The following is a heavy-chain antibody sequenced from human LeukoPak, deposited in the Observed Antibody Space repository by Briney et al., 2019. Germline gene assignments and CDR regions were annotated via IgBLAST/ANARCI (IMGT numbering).Heavy chain of an antibody. CDR3: AVSGIQLWSSRYYYGMDV. Sequence: SETLSLTCTVSGGSISSYYWSWIRQPPGKGLEWIGYICYSGSTNYNPSLKSRVTISVDTSKNQFSLKLSSVTAADTAVYYCAVSGIQLWSSRYYYGMDVWGQGTTVTVSS. CDR2: ICYSGST. J-gene: IGHJ6*02. CDR1: GGSISSYY. V-gene: IGHV4-59*01. D-gene: IGHD5-18*01.